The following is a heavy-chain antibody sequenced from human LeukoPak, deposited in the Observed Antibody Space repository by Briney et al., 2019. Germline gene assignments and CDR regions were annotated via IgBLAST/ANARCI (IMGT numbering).Heavy chain of an antibody. CDR3: ARFGVYYDMGV. D-gene: IGHD3-16*01. V-gene: IGHV4-59*01. CDR2: IHYSGKA. CDR1: GGSISGYY. Sequence: SETLSLTCTVSGGSISGYYWTWIRQPPGKGLEWIGQIHYSGKADYNPSLRSRITISVDTSKNQMSLKLSSVTAADTAVYYCARFGVYYDMGVWGQGTTVIVS. J-gene: IGHJ6*02.